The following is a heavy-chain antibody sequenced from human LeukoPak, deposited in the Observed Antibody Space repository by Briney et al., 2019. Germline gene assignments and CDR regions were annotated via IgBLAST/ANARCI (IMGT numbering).Heavy chain of an antibody. CDR3: ATSVNSGSTYFDY. J-gene: IGHJ4*02. CDR1: GGSISSGGYS. V-gene: IGHV4-30-2*02. CDR2: IYHSGST. D-gene: IGHD1-26*01. Sequence: PSQTLSLTCAVSGGSISSGGYSWSWIRRPPGKGLEWIGYIYHSGSTYYNPSLKSRVTISVDTSKNQFSLKLSSVTAADTAVYYCATSVNSGSTYFDYWGQGTLVTVSS.